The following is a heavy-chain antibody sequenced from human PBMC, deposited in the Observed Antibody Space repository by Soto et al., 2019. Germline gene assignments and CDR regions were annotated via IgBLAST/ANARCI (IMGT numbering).Heavy chain of an antibody. CDR1: GGSVSSGSYY. D-gene: IGHD4-17*01. V-gene: IGHV4-61*01. CDR2: IYYSGRP. Sequence: QVQLQESGPGLVKPSETLSLTCTVSGGSVSSGSYYWSWIRQPPGKGLEWIGYIYYSGRPNYNPPLKTPVTISVATSKNQSSLKLSSVTAADTAVYYCARGPTVTTWFAPNADFDYWGQGTLVTVSS. J-gene: IGHJ4*02. CDR3: ARGPTVTTWFAPNADFDY.